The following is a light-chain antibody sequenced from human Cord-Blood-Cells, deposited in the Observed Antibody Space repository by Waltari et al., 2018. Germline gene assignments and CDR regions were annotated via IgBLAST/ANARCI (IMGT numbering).Light chain of an antibody. CDR1: QSVSRY. CDR3: QQRSNWPT. Sequence: EIVLTQSPATLSLSPGERATRSCRASQSVSRYLAWYQQKPGQAPRLLIYDASNRATGIPARFSGSGSGTDFTLTISSLEPEDFAVYYCQQRSNWPTFGGGTKVEIK. V-gene: IGKV3-11*01. CDR2: DAS. J-gene: IGKJ4*01.